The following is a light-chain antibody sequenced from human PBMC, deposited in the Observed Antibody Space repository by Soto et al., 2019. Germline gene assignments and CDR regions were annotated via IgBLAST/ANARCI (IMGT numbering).Light chain of an antibody. V-gene: IGLV2-8*01. CDR3: SSYVGNDVFV. Sequence: QSALTQPPSAPGSPGQSVRISCTGTRRDVGGYNYVAWYQQHPGKAPKLIIYEVTKRPSGVPDRFSGSKSGNTASLTVSGLQAEDEADYYCSSYVGNDVFVFGTGTKLNVL. J-gene: IGLJ1*01. CDR1: RRDVGGYNY. CDR2: EVT.